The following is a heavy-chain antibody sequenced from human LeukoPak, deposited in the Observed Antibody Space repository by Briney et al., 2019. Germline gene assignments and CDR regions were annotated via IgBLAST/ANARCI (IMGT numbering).Heavy chain of an antibody. D-gene: IGHD2-2*01. CDR2: ISYDGSNK. V-gene: IGHV3-30-3*01. CDR1: GFTFSSYA. CDR3: AKIRTTYCSSTSCPDDY. J-gene: IGHJ4*02. Sequence: GGSLRLSCAASGFTFSSYAMHWVRQAPGKGLEWVAVISYDGSNKYYADSVKGRFTISRDNSKNTLYLQMNSLRAEDTAVYYCAKIRTTYCSSTSCPDDYWGQGTLVTVSS.